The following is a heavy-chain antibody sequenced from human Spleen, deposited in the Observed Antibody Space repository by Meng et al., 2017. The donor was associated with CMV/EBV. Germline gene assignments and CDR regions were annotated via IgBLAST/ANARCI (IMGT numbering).Heavy chain of an antibody. CDR1: GFTFSSYS. Sequence: GGSLRLSCAASGFTFSSYSMNWVRQAPGKGLEWVSVIYSGGSTYYADSVKGRFTISRDNSKNTLYLQMNSLRAEDTAVYYCARKSIRGRDYYGMDVWGQGTTVTVSS. CDR3: ARKSIRGRDYYGMDV. CDR2: IYSGGST. J-gene: IGHJ6*02. D-gene: IGHD3-16*01. V-gene: IGHV3-53*01.